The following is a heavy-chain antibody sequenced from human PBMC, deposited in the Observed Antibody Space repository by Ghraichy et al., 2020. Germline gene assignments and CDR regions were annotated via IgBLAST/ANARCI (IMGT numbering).Heavy chain of an antibody. V-gene: IGHV4-59*01. D-gene: IGHD6-19*01. CDR3: ARDYLTTVAGTRYYGMDV. CDR2: IYYSGST. J-gene: IGHJ6*02. CDR1: GGSISSYY. Sequence: LETLSLTCTVSGGSISSYYWSWIRQPPGKGLEWIGYIYYSGSTNYNPSFTSRVTISVDTSNNQFSLKLSSVTAADTAVYYCARDYLTTVAGTRYYGMDVWGQGTTVTVSS.